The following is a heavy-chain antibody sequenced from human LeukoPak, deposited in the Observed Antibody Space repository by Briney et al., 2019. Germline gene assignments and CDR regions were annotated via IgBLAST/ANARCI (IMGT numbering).Heavy chain of an antibody. CDR3: ATSYSNYPDY. CDR2: ISWNSGSI. D-gene: IGHD4-11*01. Sequence: PGRSLRLSCAASGFTFDDYAMHWVRQAPGKGLEWVSGISWNSGSIGYADSVKGRFTISRDNAKNSLYLQMNSLRAEDTALYYCATSYSNYPDYWGQGTLVTVSS. V-gene: IGHV3-9*01. CDR1: GFTFDDYA. J-gene: IGHJ4*02.